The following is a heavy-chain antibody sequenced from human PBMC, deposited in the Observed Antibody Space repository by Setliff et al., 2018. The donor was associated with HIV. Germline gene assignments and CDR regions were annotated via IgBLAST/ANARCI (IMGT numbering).Heavy chain of an antibody. J-gene: IGHJ4*02. CDR3: AARGSYFGS. V-gene: IGHV3-7*03. CDR1: GLNLTNHW. Sequence: SLRLSCTASGLNLTNHWMAWVRQAPGKGLEWVANIKQDGTERYYVGSVRGRFTISRDNAKNSLYLQMNSLRAEDTAIYYCAARGSYFGSWGQGTLVTVSS. D-gene: IGHD3-16*01. CDR2: IKQDGTER.